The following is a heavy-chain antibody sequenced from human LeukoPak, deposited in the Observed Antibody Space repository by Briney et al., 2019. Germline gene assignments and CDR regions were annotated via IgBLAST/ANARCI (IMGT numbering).Heavy chain of an antibody. CDR2: IRSKTDGGSI. V-gene: IGHV3-15*01. CDR1: GFTFSNAW. J-gene: IGHJ4*02. Sequence: KPGGTLRLSCAASGFTFSNAWMSWVRQAPGKGLEWVSRIRSKTDGGSIEYGAPVKGRFTISRDDSKNTLDLQMNSLTTEDTAVYYCTTGRVLWGQGTLVTVSS. CDR3: TTGRVL.